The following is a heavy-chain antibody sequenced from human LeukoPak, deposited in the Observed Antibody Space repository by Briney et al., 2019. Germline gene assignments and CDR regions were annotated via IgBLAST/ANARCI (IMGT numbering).Heavy chain of an antibody. J-gene: IGHJ6*03. CDR2: IKQDGSEK. Sequence: GGSLRLSCAASGFTFSSYWMSWVRQAPGKGLEGVANIKQDGSEKYYVDSVKGRFTISRDNAKNSLYLQMNSLRAEDTAVYYCARDTLYGSGSYYTVKYYYYMDVWGKGTTVTVSS. CDR1: GFTFSSYW. D-gene: IGHD3-10*01. CDR3: ARDTLYGSGSYYTVKYYYYMDV. V-gene: IGHV3-7*01.